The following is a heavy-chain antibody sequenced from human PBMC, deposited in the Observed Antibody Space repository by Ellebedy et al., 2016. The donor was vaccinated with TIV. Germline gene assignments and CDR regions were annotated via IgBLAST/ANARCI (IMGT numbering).Heavy chain of an antibody. J-gene: IGHJ5*02. CDR2: MNPNSDNT. D-gene: IGHD4-23*01. V-gene: IGHV1-8*01. CDR3: ARGEEWLRWYSNWFDP. CDR1: GYTFTSYD. Sequence: AASVQVSCKASGYTFTSYDINWVRQATGQGLEWMGWMNPNSDNTGYAQKFQGRVTMTRNTSISTAYMELSSLRSEDTAVYYCARGEEWLRWYSNWFDPWGQGTLVTVSS.